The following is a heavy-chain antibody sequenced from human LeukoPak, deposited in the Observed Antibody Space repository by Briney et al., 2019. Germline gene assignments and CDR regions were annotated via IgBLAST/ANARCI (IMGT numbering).Heavy chain of an antibody. CDR3: ARPYYYDSRIDP. D-gene: IGHD3-22*01. CDR2: TYYSGST. J-gene: IGHJ5*02. V-gene: IGHV4-30-4*01. CDR1: GASLTTDY. Sequence: SETLSLNCTVSGASLTTDYWSWIRQPPGKGLEWIGYTYYSGSTYYNPSLKSRATISVDTSKNQFSLKLTSVTAADTAVYYCARPYYYDSRIDPWGQGTLVTVSS.